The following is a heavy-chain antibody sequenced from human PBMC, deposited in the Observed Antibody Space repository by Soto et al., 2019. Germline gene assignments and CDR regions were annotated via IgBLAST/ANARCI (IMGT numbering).Heavy chain of an antibody. D-gene: IGHD3-3*01. V-gene: IGHV3-30*18. CDR1: GFTLNTYG. J-gene: IGHJ4*02. Sequence: GGSLRLSCAASGFTLNTYGMHWVRQAPGKGLEWVAVISYDGKIQDYADSVKGRFTISADNYDNTLYLQMNSLRRDDTAVYYCAKGPLWTGYFIVWGQGTLVTVSS. CDR3: AKGPLWTGYFIV. CDR2: ISYDGKIQ.